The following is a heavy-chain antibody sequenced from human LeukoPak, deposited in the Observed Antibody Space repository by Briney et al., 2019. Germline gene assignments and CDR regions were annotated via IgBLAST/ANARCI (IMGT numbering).Heavy chain of an antibody. CDR2: IYYGGST. D-gene: IGHD3-10*01. CDR1: GGSIGDYY. Sequence: SETLSLTCSVSGGSIGDYYWSWVRQPPGKGLELIGYIYYGGSTSYSPSLKTRVTISVDTSKNQFSLKLSSVTAADTAVYYCARVDGSGSYLNSWGQGTLVTVSS. CDR3: ARVDGSGSYLNS. V-gene: IGHV4-59*01. J-gene: IGHJ5*02.